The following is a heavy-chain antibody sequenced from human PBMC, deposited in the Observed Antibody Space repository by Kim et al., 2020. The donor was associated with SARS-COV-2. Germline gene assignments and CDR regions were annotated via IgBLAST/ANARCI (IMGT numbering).Heavy chain of an antibody. V-gene: IGHV3-74*01. CDR3: ARDLGGYCSGGSCYSDYDWYYYYGMDV. D-gene: IGHD2-15*01. CDR2: INSDGSST. J-gene: IGHJ6*02. Sequence: GGSLRLSCAASGFTFSSYWMHWVRQAPGKGLVWVSRINSDGSSTSYADSVKGRFTISRDNAKNTLYLQMNSLRAEDTAVYYCARDLGGYCSGGSCYSDYDWYYYYGMDVWGQGTTVTVSS. CDR1: GFTFSSYW.